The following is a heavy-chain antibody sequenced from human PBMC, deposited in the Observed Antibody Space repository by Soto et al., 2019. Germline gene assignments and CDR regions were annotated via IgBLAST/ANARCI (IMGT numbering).Heavy chain of an antibody. CDR2: VNPNSGGT. V-gene: IGHV1-2*02. J-gene: IGHJ5*02. D-gene: IGHD3-3*01. CDR1: GYTFTGYY. Sequence: ASVKVSCKASGYTFTGYYMHWVRQAPGQGLEWMGWVNPNSGGTNYAQKFQGRVTMTRDTSISTAYMELSRLRSDDTAVYYCARGRFLEWLLGWFDPWGQGTLVTVSS. CDR3: ARGRFLEWLLGWFDP.